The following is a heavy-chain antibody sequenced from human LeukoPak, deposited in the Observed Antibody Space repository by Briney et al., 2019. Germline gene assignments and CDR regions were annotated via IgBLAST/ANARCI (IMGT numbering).Heavy chain of an antibody. V-gene: IGHV3-48*03. CDR2: IAGSDTRT. CDR1: GFAFSAYE. CDR3: TTLGYHLDS. Sequence: GGSLRLSCAASGFAFSAYEMDWVRQAPGKGLEWVLYIAGSDTRTYYAESVKGPFTTSRDNPKNSLYLQMNSLRAEASGLYYCTTLGYHLDSWGQGTLVTVSS. J-gene: IGHJ4*02. D-gene: IGHD3-22*01.